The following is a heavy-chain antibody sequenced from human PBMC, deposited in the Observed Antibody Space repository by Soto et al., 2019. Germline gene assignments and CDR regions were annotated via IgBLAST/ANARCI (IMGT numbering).Heavy chain of an antibody. CDR3: ARVGYYDSSGYGPFDY. CDR1: GFTFSSYG. Sequence: GGSLRLSCAASGFTFSSYGMHWVRQAPGKGLEWVAVIWYDGSNKYYADSVKGRFTISRDNSKNTLYLQMNSLRAEDTAVYYCARVGYYDSSGYGPFDYWGQGTLVTVSS. D-gene: IGHD3-22*01. CDR2: IWYDGSNK. V-gene: IGHV3-33*01. J-gene: IGHJ4*02.